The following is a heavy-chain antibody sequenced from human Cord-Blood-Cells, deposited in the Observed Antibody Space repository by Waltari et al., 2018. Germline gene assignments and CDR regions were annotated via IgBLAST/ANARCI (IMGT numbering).Heavy chain of an antibody. CDR2: ISGRGGST. CDR3: AKDLFLELEGWFDP. CDR1: GFTFSSSA. V-gene: IGHV3-23*01. Sequence: EVQLLESGGGLVQPGGSLRLSCAASGFTFSSSAMSWVRQAPGKGLDWVSAISGRGGSTYYADSVKGRFTISRDNSKNTLYLQMNSLRAEDTAVYYCAKDLFLELEGWFDPWGQGTLVTVSS. D-gene: IGHD1-7*01. J-gene: IGHJ5*02.